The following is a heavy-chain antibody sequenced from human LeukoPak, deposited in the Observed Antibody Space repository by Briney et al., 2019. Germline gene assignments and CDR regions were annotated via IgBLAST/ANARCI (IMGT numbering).Heavy chain of an antibody. Sequence: ASVKVSCKASGYTFTSYDINWVRQATGQGLEWMGWMNPNSGNTGYAQKFRGRVTITRNTSISTAYMELSSLRSEDTAVYYCAREGTAMVMAQYYYYYMDVWGKGTTVTVSS. V-gene: IGHV1-8*03. CDR2: MNPNSGNT. J-gene: IGHJ6*03. D-gene: IGHD5-18*01. CDR1: GYTFTSYD. CDR3: AREGTAMVMAQYYYYYMDV.